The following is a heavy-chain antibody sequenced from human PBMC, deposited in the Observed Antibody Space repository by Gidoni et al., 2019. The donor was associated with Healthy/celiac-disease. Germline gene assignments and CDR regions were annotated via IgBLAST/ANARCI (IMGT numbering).Heavy chain of an antibody. Sequence: QVQLVESGGGVVQPGRSLRLSCAASGFTFSNYGMHWVRLTPGKGLEWVAVIWYDGSNKYYADSVKGRFTISRDNSKNTLYLQMNSLRAEDTAVYYCARESDDYGDYQGSGWFDPWGQGTLVTVSS. CDR2: IWYDGSNK. CDR1: GFTFSNYG. D-gene: IGHD4-17*01. J-gene: IGHJ5*02. CDR3: ARESDDYGDYQGSGWFDP. V-gene: IGHV3-33*01.